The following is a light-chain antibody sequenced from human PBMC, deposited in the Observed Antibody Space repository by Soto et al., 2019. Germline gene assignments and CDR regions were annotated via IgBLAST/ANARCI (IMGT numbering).Light chain of an antibody. CDR3: QQYVSSTTWT. CDR2: GAS. CDR1: QSVSSSY. V-gene: IGKV3-20*01. Sequence: EIVLPQSPPTLSLSPGQRATLSCRASQSVSSSYVAWYQQRPGQAPRLLIYGASSRATGVPDRFSGSGSGTDFTLTISRLEPDDFAVYYCQQYVSSTTWTFGQGTKVDI. J-gene: IGKJ1*01.